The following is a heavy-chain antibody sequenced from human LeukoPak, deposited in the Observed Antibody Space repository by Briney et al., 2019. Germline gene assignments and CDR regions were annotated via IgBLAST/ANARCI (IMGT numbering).Heavy chain of an antibody. V-gene: IGHV4-34*01. CDR2: INHGGST. CDR1: GGSLSDSY. CDR3: ARGLKHHYESSGYYLSNFDC. J-gene: IGHJ4*02. Sequence: SETLSLTCAVQGGSLSDSYWSWIRQPPGKGLEWIGEINHGGSTNYNPSLKSRVSTSVDTSKNQFSLKLSSVTAADTAVYYCARGLKHHYESSGYYLSNFDCWGQGSLVTVSS. D-gene: IGHD3-22*01.